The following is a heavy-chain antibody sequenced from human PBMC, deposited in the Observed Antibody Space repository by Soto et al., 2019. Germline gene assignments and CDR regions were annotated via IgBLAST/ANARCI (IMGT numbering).Heavy chain of an antibody. V-gene: IGHV4-59*12. CDR3: ARGRSGYYFDY. J-gene: IGHJ4*02. CDR1: GGSISSYY. CDR2: IYYSGST. Sequence: SETVALTCTVSGGSISSYYWRWVRQPPGKGLEWIGYIYYSGSTNYNPSLKSRVTISVDTSKNQFSLKLSSVTAADTAVYYCARGRSGYYFDYWGQGTLVTVSS.